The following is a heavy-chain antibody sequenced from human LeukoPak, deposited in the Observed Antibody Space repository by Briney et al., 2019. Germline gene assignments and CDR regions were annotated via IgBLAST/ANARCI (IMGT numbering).Heavy chain of an antibody. CDR2: IYSGGST. D-gene: IGHD3-16*02. Sequence: GGSLRLSCAASGFSVTNNYMTWVRQAPGKGLEWVSVIYSGGSTYYADSVKGRFTISRDNSKNTLYLQMNSLRAEDTAVYYCAKVPHYDYVWGSYRPYFDFWGQGTLVTVSA. J-gene: IGHJ4*02. CDR1: GFSVTNNY. V-gene: IGHV3-66*01. CDR3: AKVPHYDYVWGSYRPYFDF.